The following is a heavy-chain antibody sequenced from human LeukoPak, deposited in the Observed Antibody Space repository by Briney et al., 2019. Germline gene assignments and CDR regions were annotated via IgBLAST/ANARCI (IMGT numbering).Heavy chain of an antibody. CDR3: ARDFGYSSSWYSYGYYYYYMDV. Sequence: ASVKVSCKASGYTFTSYGISWVRQAPGQGLEWMGWISAYNGNTNYAQKLQGRVTMTTDTSTSTAYMELRSLRSDDTAVYYCARDFGYSSSWYSYGYYYYYMDVWGKGTTVTISS. CDR1: GYTFTSYG. V-gene: IGHV1-18*01. CDR2: ISAYNGNT. J-gene: IGHJ6*03. D-gene: IGHD6-13*01.